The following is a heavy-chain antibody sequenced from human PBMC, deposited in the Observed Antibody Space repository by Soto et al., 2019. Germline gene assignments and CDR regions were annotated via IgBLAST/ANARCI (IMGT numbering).Heavy chain of an antibody. CDR1: RLTFEVYA. D-gene: IGHD1-1*01. J-gene: IGHJ3*02. V-gene: IGHV3-9*01. CDR3: VKDIEEDQLLYDAFDI. Sequence: SLRLSCSAARLTFEVYAMHWVRQAPGKGLEWVSGISWDSGSIGYADSVKGRFTISRDNAKNSLYLQMNSLRAEDTGLYYCVKDIEEDQLLYDAFDIWGEGKMVTVS. CDR2: ISWDSGSI.